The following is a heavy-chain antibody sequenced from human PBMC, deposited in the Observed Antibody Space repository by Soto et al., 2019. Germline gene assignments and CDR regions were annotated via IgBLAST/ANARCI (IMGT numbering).Heavy chain of an antibody. J-gene: IGHJ5*02. V-gene: IGHV1-8*01. CDR2: MNPGSGDT. Sequence: GASVKVSCKASGYSVTNNGVSWVRQATGQGLEWMGWMNPGSGDTGYAQKFQGRVTMTRDISIATAYMELSSLRSDDTAIYYCARMATFGSLNWFDPWGKGTLVTVSS. CDR3: ARMATFGSLNWFDP. CDR1: GYSVTNNG. D-gene: IGHD3-16*01.